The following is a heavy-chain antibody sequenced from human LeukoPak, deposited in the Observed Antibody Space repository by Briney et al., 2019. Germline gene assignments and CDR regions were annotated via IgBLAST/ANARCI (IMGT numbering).Heavy chain of an antibody. CDR2: ISSSSSYI. CDR1: GFAFSSYS. CDR3: ATVPAAMPTFYYGMDV. J-gene: IGHJ6*02. D-gene: IGHD2-2*01. Sequence: GGSLRLSCAASGFAFSSYSMNWVRQAPGKGLEWVSSISSSSSYIYYADSVKGRFTISRDNAKNSLYLQMNSLRAEDTAVYYCATVPAAMPTFYYGMDVWGQGTTVTVSS. V-gene: IGHV3-21*01.